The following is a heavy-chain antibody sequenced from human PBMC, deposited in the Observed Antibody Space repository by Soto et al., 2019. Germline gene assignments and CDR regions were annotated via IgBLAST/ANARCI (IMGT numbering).Heavy chain of an antibody. CDR3: ATAIAATGPADD. CDR1: GSTFTSIG. CDR2: IGAYNSNT. V-gene: IGHV1-18*01. D-gene: IGHD6-13*01. Sequence: QMHLVQSEAEEKKPGASVMVSCKASGSTFTSIGSTWVRQAPGQGLQWMGWIGAYNSNTNYARKFQGRVTMTTDTSTSTVFMELTSLTSDDTAVYYCATAIAATGPADDWGQGTLVTVSS. J-gene: IGHJ4*02.